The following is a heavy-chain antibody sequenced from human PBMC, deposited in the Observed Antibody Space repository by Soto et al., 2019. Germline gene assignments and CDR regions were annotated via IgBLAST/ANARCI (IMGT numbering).Heavy chain of an antibody. CDR1: GYTFTTYD. CDR2: ISTYNGDT. V-gene: IGHV1-18*01. J-gene: IGHJ6*02. Sequence: QVQLVQSGAEVKKPGASVKVSCKASGYTFTTYDISWVRQAPGQGLEWMGRISTYNGDTNYPQSLQGRLTMTTDTSTNTAYMELRSLRSDDTAVYYCARDPYNVLMVNAPNLDGMDVWGQGTTVTVSS. CDR3: ARDPYNVLMVNAPNLDGMDV. D-gene: IGHD2-8*01.